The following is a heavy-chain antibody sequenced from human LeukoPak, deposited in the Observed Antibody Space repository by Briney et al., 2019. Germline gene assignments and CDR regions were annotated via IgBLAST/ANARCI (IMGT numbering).Heavy chain of an antibody. CDR1: GGTFSSYA. CDR3: AREPAAIDYFDY. V-gene: IGHV1-69*04. CDR2: IIPILGIA. D-gene: IGHD2-2*02. Sequence: SVKVSCKASGGTFSSYAISWVRQAPGQGLEWMGRIIPILGIANYAQKFQGRVTTTADKSTSTAYMELSSLRSEDTAVYYCAREPAAIDYFDYWGQGTLVTVSS. J-gene: IGHJ4*02.